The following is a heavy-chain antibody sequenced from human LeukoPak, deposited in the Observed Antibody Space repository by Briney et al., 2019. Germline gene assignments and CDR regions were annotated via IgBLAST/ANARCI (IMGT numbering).Heavy chain of an antibody. CDR2: FDPEDGET. CDR3: ATGIAARGSGGPENFDY. D-gene: IGHD6-6*01. Sequence: ASVNVSCKVSGYTLTELSMHWVRQAPGKGLEWMGGFDPEDGETIYAQKFQGRVTMTEDTSTDTAYMELSSLRSEDTAVYYCATGIAARGSGGPENFDYWGQGTLVTVSS. J-gene: IGHJ4*02. CDR1: GYTLTELS. V-gene: IGHV1-24*01.